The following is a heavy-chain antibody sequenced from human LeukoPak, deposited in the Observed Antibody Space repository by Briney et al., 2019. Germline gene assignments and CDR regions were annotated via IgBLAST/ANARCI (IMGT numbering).Heavy chain of an antibody. CDR2: IRYDGSIK. V-gene: IGHV3-30*02. CDR1: GFTFSSYG. Sequence: GGSLRLSCAASGFTFSSYGMHWIRQAPGKGLEWVAFIRYDGSIKYYADSVKGRFTISRDNSKDTLYLQMNSLRAEDTAVYYCATTVAGYFDYWGQGTLVTVSS. J-gene: IGHJ4*02. D-gene: IGHD6-19*01. CDR3: ATTVAGYFDY.